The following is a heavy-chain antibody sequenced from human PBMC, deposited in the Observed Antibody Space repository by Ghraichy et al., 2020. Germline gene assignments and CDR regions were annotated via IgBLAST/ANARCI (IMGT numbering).Heavy chain of an antibody. CDR2: ISGSGGST. J-gene: IGHJ3*02. V-gene: IGHV3-23*01. Sequence: GGALRLSCAASGFTFSSYAMSWVRRAPGKGLEWVSAISGSGGSTYYADSVKGRFTISRDNSKNTLYLQMNSLRAEDTAVYYCAKVGHYHDTIDAFDIWGQGTMVTVSS. CDR1: GFTFSSYA. CDR3: AKVGHYHDTIDAFDI. D-gene: IGHD3-22*01.